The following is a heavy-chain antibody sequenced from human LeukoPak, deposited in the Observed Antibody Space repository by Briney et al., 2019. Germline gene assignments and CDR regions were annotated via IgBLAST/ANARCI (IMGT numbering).Heavy chain of an antibody. CDR2: INSYGSIT. CDR1: GFTFSRYW. J-gene: IGHJ4*02. Sequence: GGSLRLSCAASGFTFSRYWMHWVRQAPGRGLVWVSRINSYGSITSYADSVKGRFTISRDNAKNTLYLQMNSLRAEDTAVYYCASGIAAVGWDFDYWGQGTLVTVSS. D-gene: IGHD6-13*01. V-gene: IGHV3-74*01. CDR3: ASGIAAVGWDFDY.